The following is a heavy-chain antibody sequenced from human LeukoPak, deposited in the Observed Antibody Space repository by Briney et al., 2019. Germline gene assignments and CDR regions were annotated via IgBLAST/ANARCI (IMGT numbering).Heavy chain of an antibody. CDR1: GGSISSGGYS. J-gene: IGHJ4*02. D-gene: IGHD6-19*01. CDR2: IYHSGST. CDR3: AREAVAGSNYFDY. Sequence: PSETLSLTCAVSGGSISSGGYSWSWIRQPPGKGLEWIGYIYHSGSTYYNPSLKSRVTILVDRSKNQFSLKLSSVTAADTAVYYCAREAVAGSNYFDYWGQGTLVTVSS. V-gene: IGHV4-30-2*01.